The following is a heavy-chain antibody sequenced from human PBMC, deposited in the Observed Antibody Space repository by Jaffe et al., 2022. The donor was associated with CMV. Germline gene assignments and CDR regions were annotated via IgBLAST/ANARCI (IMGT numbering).Heavy chain of an antibody. D-gene: IGHD3-3*01. Sequence: EVQLVESGGGLVQPGRSLRLSCTASGFTFGDYAMSWVRQAPGKGLEWVGFIRSKAYGGTTEYAASVKGRFTISRDDSKSIAYLQMNSLKTEDTAVYYCTRDRTYYDFWSGPTSVYYYMDVWGKGTTVTVSS. CDR3: TRDRTYYDFWSGPTSVYYYMDV. V-gene: IGHV3-49*04. CDR2: IRSKAYGGTT. CDR1: GFTFGDYA. J-gene: IGHJ6*03.